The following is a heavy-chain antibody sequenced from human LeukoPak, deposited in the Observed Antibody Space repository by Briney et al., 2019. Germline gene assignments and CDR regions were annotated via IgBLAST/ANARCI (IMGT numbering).Heavy chain of an antibody. Sequence: SVKVSCKASGGTFISYSFSWVRQAPGQGLEWMGGIIPIFGTANYAQKFQGRVTITTDESTSTAYMELSSLRSEDTAVYYCARGAWYYDSSGYYYVRDHDYWGQGTLVTVSS. CDR1: GGTFISYS. CDR3: ARGAWYYDSSGYYYVRDHDY. D-gene: IGHD3-22*01. J-gene: IGHJ4*02. CDR2: IIPIFGTA. V-gene: IGHV1-69*05.